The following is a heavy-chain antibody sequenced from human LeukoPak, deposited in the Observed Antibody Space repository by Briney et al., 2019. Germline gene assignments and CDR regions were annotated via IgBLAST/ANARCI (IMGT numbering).Heavy chain of an antibody. CDR2: ISSSSSYI. CDR3: ASVDGYGWTGYFDY. D-gene: IGHD6-19*01. V-gene: IGHV3-21*01. Sequence: GGSLRLSCAASGFTFSSYSMNWVRQAPGKGLEWVSSISSSSSYIYYADSVKGRFTISRDNAKNSLYLQMNSLRAEDTAVYYCASVDGYGWTGYFDYWGQGTLVTVSS. CDR1: GFTFSSYS. J-gene: IGHJ4*02.